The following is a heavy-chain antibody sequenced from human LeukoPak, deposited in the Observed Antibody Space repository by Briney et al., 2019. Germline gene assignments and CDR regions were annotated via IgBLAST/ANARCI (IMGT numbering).Heavy chain of an antibody. CDR2: INPSGGST. D-gene: IGHD3-10*01. CDR3: AREAHMVRGVIHLINHWFDP. J-gene: IGHJ5*02. Sequence: GASVKVSCKASGYTFTSYYMHWVRQAPGQGLEWMGIINPSGGSTSYAQKFQGRVTMTRNTSTSTVYMELSSLRSEDTAVYYCAREAHMVRGVIHLINHWFDPWGQGTLVTVSS. V-gene: IGHV1-46*01. CDR1: GYTFTSYY.